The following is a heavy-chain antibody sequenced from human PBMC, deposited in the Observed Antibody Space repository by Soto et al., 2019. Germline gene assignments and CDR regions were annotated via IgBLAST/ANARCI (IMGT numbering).Heavy chain of an antibody. CDR3: TTPLPYYYYYGMDV. Sequence: EVQLVESGGGLVQPGRSLRLSCTASGFTFGDYAMSWVRQAPGKGLEWVGFIRSKAYGGTTDYAAPVKGRFTISRDDSKNTLYLQMNSLKTEDTAVYYCTTPLPYYYYYGMDVWGQGTTVTVSS. J-gene: IGHJ6*02. V-gene: IGHV3-49*04. CDR2: IRSKAYGGTT. CDR1: GFTFGDYA.